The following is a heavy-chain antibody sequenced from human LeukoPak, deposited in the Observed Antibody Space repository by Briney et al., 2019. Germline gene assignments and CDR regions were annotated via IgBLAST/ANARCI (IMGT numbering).Heavy chain of an antibody. D-gene: IGHD3-9*01. CDR3: ARDLGDYDVLSYWYFDL. J-gene: IGHJ2*01. V-gene: IGHV4-30-2*01. CDR2: IYHSGST. CDR1: GGSISSGGYS. Sequence: SQTLSLTCAVSGGSISSGGYSWSWIRQPPGKGLEWIGYIYHSGSTYYNPSLKSRVTISVDRSKNQFSLKLSSVTAADTAVYYCARDLGDYDVLSYWYFDLWGRGTLVTVSS.